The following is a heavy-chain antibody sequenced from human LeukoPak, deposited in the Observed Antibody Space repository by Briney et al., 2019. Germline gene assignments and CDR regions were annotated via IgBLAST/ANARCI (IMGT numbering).Heavy chain of an antibody. Sequence: GGSLRLSCAASGFTFSDYYMSWLRQAPGKGLEWVSYISSGSSYTNNADSVKGRFTISRDNAKNSLYLQMNSLRAEDTAVYYCARGRQPDCWGQGTLVTVSS. CDR2: ISSGSSYT. D-gene: IGHD2-2*01. J-gene: IGHJ4*02. CDR3: ARGRQPDC. V-gene: IGHV3-11*05. CDR1: GFTFSDYY.